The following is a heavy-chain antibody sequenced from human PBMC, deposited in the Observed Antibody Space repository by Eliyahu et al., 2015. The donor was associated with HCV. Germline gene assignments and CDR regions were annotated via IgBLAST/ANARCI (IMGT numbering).Heavy chain of an antibody. CDR2: ISRWGWTI. V-gene: IGHV3-48*03. CDR3: AREVGEYQPRPSGMDV. J-gene: IGHJ6*02. CDR1: GFTFSSYE. D-gene: IGHD2-2*01. Sequence: EVQLVESGGGLVQPGGSLRLSCAASGFTFSSYEMNWVRQAPGKGLEWVSYISRWGWTIYYADSVKGRFTISRDNAKNSLYLQMNSLRAEDTAVYYCAREVGEYQPRPSGMDVWGQGTTVTVSS.